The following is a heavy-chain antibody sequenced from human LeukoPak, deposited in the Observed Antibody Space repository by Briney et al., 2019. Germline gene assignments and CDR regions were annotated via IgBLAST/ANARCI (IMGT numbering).Heavy chain of an antibody. V-gene: IGHV1-18*01. Sequence: GASVKVSCKASGYTFTSYGISWVRQAPGQGLEWMGWISAYNGNTNYAQKLQGRVTMTTDTSTSTAYMELRSLRSDDTAVYYCARDIENGRGYSYGSFDYWGQGTLVTVSS. D-gene: IGHD5-18*01. CDR1: GYTFTSYG. CDR3: ARDIENGRGYSYGSFDY. CDR2: ISAYNGNT. J-gene: IGHJ4*02.